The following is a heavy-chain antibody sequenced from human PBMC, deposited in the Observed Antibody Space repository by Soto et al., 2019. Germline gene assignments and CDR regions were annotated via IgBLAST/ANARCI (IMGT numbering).Heavy chain of an antibody. Sequence: ASVKVSCKASGYTFTSYGISWVRQAPGQGLEWMGWISAYNGNTNYAQKLQGRVTMTTDTSTSTAYMELRSLRSDDTAVYYCAIDGYNFDYYGMDVWGQGTTVTVSS. V-gene: IGHV1-18*01. CDR2: ISAYNGNT. D-gene: IGHD5-12*01. CDR3: AIDGYNFDYYGMDV. CDR1: GYTFTSYG. J-gene: IGHJ6*02.